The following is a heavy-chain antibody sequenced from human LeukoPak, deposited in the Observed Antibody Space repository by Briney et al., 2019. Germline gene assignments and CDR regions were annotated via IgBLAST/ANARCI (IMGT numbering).Heavy chain of an antibody. V-gene: IGHV3-30-3*01. Sequence: AGGSLRLSCAASGFTFSSYAMSWVRQAPGKGLEWVAVISYDGSKKYYADSVKGRFTISRDNSNNTLYLEMSSLRVDDAAVYYCARVLYTSGWFGTFAYWGQGTLVTVSS. J-gene: IGHJ4*02. CDR2: ISYDGSKK. D-gene: IGHD6-19*01. CDR1: GFTFSSYA. CDR3: ARVLYTSGWFGTFAY.